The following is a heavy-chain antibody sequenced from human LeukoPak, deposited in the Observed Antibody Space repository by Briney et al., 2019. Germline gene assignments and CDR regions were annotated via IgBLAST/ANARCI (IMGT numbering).Heavy chain of an antibody. CDR1: GYTFTGYY. J-gene: IGHJ5*02. Sequence: ASVKVSCKASGYTFTGYYMHWVRQAPGQGLEWMGWINPNSGGTNYAQKFQGRVTMTRDTSISTAYMELGRLRSDDTAVYYCARVGRREQLGKNWFDPWGQGTLVTVSS. V-gene: IGHV1-2*02. D-gene: IGHD6-6*01. CDR2: INPNSGGT. CDR3: ARVGRREQLGKNWFDP.